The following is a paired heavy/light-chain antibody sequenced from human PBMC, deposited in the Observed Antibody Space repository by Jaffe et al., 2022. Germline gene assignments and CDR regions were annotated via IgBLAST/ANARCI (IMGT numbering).Light chain of an antibody. J-gene: IGLJ1*01. CDR3: CSYAGTYTFYV. Sequence: QSALTQPHSVSASPGQSVAISCTGTSSDIGTYNYVSWYQQLPGKAPKLIIYDVNNRPSGVPDRFSGSKSGNTASLTISGLQAEDDADYYCCSYAGTYTFYVFGTGTKVTVL. CDR2: DVN. V-gene: IGLV2-11*01. CDR1: SSDIGTYNY.
Heavy chain of an antibody. J-gene: IGHJ3*01. CDR1: SFTFGRYW. D-gene: IGHD5-12*01. CDR3: ASPGERDGYNFDV. CDR2: TDGNSKNR. Sequence: ELQLVQSGGGLVQPGGSLRLSCAASSFTFGRYWMHWVRQAPGKGLVWVSRTDGNSKNRDYADSVKGRFTIYRDNAKNTLYLQMNSLRAEDTAVYYCASPGERDGYNFDVWGQGTMVTVSS. V-gene: IGHV3-74*01.